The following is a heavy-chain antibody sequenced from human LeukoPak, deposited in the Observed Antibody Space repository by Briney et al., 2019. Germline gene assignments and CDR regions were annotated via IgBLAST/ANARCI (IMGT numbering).Heavy chain of an antibody. CDR1: GYTFTGYY. CDR2: INPNSGGT. V-gene: IGHV1-2*02. Sequence: ASVKVSCKASGYTFTGYYMHWVRRAPGQGLEWMGWINPNSGGTNYAQKFQGRVTMTRDTSISTAYMELSRLRSDDTAVYYCARAKVPMIVVVISDNWFDPWGQGTTVTVSS. D-gene: IGHD3-22*01. CDR3: ARAKVPMIVVVISDNWFDP. J-gene: IGHJ5*01.